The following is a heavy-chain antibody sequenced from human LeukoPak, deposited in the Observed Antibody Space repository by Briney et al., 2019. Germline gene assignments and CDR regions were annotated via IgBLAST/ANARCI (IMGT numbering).Heavy chain of an antibody. CDR2: IKSRTDGVTT. D-gene: IGHD3-10*01. V-gene: IGHV3-15*01. Sequence: PGGSLRLSCAASGFTFSSYVMSWVRQAPGKGLEWVGRIKSRTDGVTTDYGAPVKGRFTISRDDSKNTVDLQMNSLKTEDTAVYYCTTDTTMVRGVAFDYWGQGTLVTVSS. CDR3: TTDTTMVRGVAFDY. CDR1: GFTFSSYV. J-gene: IGHJ4*02.